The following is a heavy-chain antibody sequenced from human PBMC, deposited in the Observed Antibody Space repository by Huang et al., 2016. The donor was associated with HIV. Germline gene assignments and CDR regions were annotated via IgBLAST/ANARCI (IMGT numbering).Heavy chain of an antibody. V-gene: IGHV4-30-4*08. D-gene: IGHD3-3*01. CDR2: IYYSGSS. J-gene: IGHJ4*02. CDR3: ARAPATHSVFFY. Sequence: QVHLQESGPGLVKPSQTLSLTCTVAGDSIRSGGYYWTWIRQSHANGLEGIGYIYYSGSSDYNPSLKSRVSIAIDACKNRVSLKLKSVTVADTAVYYCARAPATHSVFFYWGQGTLVTVSA. CDR1: GDSIRSGGYY.